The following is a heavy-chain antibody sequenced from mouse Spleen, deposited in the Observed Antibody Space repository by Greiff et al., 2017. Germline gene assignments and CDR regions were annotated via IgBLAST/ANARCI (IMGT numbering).Heavy chain of an antibody. CDR1: GFTFSDYG. D-gene: IGHD1-1*01. CDR2: ISSGSSTI. CDR3: ARYSYYYGSSYVCAMDY. V-gene: IGHV5-17*01. Sequence: EVQLVESGGGLVKPGGSLKLSCAASGFTFSDYGMHWVRQAPEKGLEWVAYISSGSSTIYYADTVKGRFTISRDNAKNTLFLQMTSLRSEDTAMYYCARYSYYYGSSYVCAMDYWGQGTSVTVSS. J-gene: IGHJ4*01.